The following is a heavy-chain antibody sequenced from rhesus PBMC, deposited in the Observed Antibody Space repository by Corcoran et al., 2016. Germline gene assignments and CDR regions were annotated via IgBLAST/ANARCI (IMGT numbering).Heavy chain of an antibody. CDR3: VRDFRTGFDY. D-gene: IGHD3-9*01. J-gene: IGHJ4*01. Sequence: EVQLVESGGGLAKPVGSLRLSCAAPGFTFSAYYLTWVLPAPGKGLEWVSRVNTGGGSTYYADAVKGRFTISRENAHNTVFLQMDSLRPEDTVVYYCVRDFRTGFDYWGQGVLVTVSS. V-gene: IGHV3-178*01. CDR1: GFTFSAYY. CDR2: VNTGGGST.